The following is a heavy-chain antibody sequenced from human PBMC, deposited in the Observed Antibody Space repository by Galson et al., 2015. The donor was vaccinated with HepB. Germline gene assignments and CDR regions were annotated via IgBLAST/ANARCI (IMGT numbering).Heavy chain of an antibody. V-gene: IGHV4-30-4*01. CDR2: IYHSGST. Sequence: LSLTCTVSGASIASGDYYWSWIRQSPGKGLEWIGYIYHSGSTYYNPSLNGRLTISLDTSKNQFSLELSSVTAADTAVYFCARVETLLVMAEYYFDYWGQGTLVTVSS. J-gene: IGHJ4*02. CDR1: GASIASGDYY. CDR3: ARVETLLVMAEYYFDY. D-gene: IGHD2-8*01.